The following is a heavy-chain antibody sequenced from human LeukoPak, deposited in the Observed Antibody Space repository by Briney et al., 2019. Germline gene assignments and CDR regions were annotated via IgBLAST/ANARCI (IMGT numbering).Heavy chain of an antibody. CDR3: ARDRPKDDAFDI. J-gene: IGHJ3*02. Sequence: ASVKVSCKASGYTFTDYGASWVRQAPGQGLEWMGWISGYNDNPNYVQSLQGRVTMTTDTSTNTAYVELRSLTSDDTAIYYCARDRPKDDAFDIWGQGTLVIVSS. CDR2: ISGYNDNP. CDR1: GYTFTDYG. V-gene: IGHV1-18*01.